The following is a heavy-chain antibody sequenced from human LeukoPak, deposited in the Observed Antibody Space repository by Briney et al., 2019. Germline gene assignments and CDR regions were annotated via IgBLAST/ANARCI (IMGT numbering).Heavy chain of an antibody. Sequence: SETLSLTCAVYGGSFSGYYWSWIRQPPGKGLEWIGEINHSGSTNYNPSLKGRVTISVDTSKNQFSLKLSSVTAADTAVYYCARGPVGATYIDYWGQGTLVTVSS. J-gene: IGHJ4*02. D-gene: IGHD1-26*01. CDR1: GGSFSGYY. CDR3: ARGPVGATYIDY. V-gene: IGHV4-34*01. CDR2: INHSGST.